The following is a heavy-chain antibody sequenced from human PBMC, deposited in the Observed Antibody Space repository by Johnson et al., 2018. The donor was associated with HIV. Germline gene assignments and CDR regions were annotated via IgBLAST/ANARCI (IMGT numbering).Heavy chain of an antibody. J-gene: IGHJ3*02. CDR3: ARKGWASSMVNAFDI. V-gene: IGHV3-7*01. CDR2: IKQDGSEK. D-gene: IGHD4/OR15-4a*01. CDR1: GFTFSSYW. Sequence: VQLVESGGGLVQPGGSLRLSCAASGFTFSSYWMSWVRQAPGQGLEWVANIKQDGSEKYYVDSVKGRFTISRDNAKNSLYLQMNSLRAEDTAVYYCARKGWASSMVNAFDIWGQGTMVTVSS.